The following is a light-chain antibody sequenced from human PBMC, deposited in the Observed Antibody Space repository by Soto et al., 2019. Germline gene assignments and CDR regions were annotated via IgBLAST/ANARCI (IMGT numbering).Light chain of an antibody. CDR1: QRISNY. V-gene: IGKV1-27*01. CDR2: AAS. Sequence: DIQMTQSPSSLSASVGDRVTVTCRASQRISNYVAWYQQKPGKPPKLLIYAASTLQSGAPSRFSGSGSGTDFTLTINSLQPEDVATYSCQKYSSVPVFGPGTKVDIK. CDR3: QKYSSVPV. J-gene: IGKJ3*01.